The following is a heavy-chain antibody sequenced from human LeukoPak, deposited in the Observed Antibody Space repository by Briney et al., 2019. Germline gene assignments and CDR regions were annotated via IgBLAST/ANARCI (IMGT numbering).Heavy chain of an antibody. J-gene: IGHJ4*02. CDR1: GFTFSCYW. V-gene: IGHV3-7*01. D-gene: IGHD4-23*01. Sequence: AGGSLRLSCAASGFTFSCYWMSWVRQAPGKGLEWVANIKQDGSEKYYVDSVKGRFTISRDNAKNSLYLQMNSLRAEDTAVYYCARRLRWRQGNYFDYWGQGTLVTVSS. CDR3: ARRLRWRQGNYFDY. CDR2: IKQDGSEK.